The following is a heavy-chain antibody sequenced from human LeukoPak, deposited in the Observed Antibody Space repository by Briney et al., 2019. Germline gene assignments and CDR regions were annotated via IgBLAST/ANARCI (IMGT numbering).Heavy chain of an antibody. D-gene: IGHD3-22*01. J-gene: IGHJ4*02. CDR3: ARVPYYYDSSGLDY. CDR1: GGSFSGYY. Sequence: SETLSLTCAVYGGSFSGYYWSWIRQPPGKGLEWIGEINHSGSTNYNPSLKSRVTISVDTSKNQFSLKLSSVAAADTAVYYCARVPYYYDSSGLDYWGQGTLVTVSS. V-gene: IGHV4-34*01. CDR2: INHSGST.